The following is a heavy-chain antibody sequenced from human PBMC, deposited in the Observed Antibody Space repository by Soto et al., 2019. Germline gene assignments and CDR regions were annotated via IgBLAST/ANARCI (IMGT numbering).Heavy chain of an antibody. CDR3: ARHSASNWLPDY. D-gene: IGHD6-13*01. V-gene: IGHV4-59*08. J-gene: IGHJ4*02. Sequence: SETLSLTCTFSGGSISSYYCILIRQPPGKGLEWIGYISYSGSTSYNPSLKSRVTISVDTSKNQLSLKLTSVTAADTAMYYCARHSASNWLPDYWGQGTLVTVSS. CDR1: GGSISSYY. CDR2: ISYSGST.